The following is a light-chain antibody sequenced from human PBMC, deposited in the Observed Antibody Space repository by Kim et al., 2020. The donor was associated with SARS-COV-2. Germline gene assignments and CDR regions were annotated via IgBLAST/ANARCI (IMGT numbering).Light chain of an antibody. V-gene: IGLV3-1*01. CDR2: QDS. Sequence: VSPGQTASITCSGDKLGDKYACWYQQKPGQSPVLVIYQDSQRPSGIPERFSGSNSGNTATLTISGTQAMDEADYYCQAWDSSTSVVFGGGTKLTVL. J-gene: IGLJ2*01. CDR1: KLGDKY. CDR3: QAWDSSTSVV.